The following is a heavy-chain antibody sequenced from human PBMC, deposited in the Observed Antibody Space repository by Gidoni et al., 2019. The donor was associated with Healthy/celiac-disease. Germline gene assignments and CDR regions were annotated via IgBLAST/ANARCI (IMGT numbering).Heavy chain of an antibody. Sequence: QVQLQQWGAGLLKPSETLSLTCAVYGGSFSGYYWSWIRQPPGKGLEWIGEINHSGSTNYNPSLKSRVTISVDTSKNQFSLKLSSVTAADTAVYYCARGLGAARIYYYYYGMDVWGQGTTVTVSS. V-gene: IGHV4-34*01. D-gene: IGHD6-6*01. CDR1: GGSFSGYY. CDR3: ARGLGAARIYYYYYGMDV. J-gene: IGHJ6*02. CDR2: INHSGST.